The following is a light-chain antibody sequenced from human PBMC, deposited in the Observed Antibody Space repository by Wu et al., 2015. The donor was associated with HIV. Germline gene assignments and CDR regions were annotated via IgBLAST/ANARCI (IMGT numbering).Light chain of an antibody. CDR3: QQYNNWPIT. CDR2: GAS. J-gene: IGKJ5*01. V-gene: IGKV3-15*01. Sequence: EIVMTQSPATLSVSPGERATLSCRASQSVSSNLAWYQQKPGQGPRLLIYGASTRATGIPARFSGSGSGTEFTLTISSLLSEDFAVYYCQQYNNWPITFGQGTRLEIK. CDR1: QSVSSN.